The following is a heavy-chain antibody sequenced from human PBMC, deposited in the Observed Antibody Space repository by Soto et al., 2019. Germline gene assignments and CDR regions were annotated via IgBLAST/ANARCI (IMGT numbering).Heavy chain of an antibody. J-gene: IGHJ6*02. CDR3: ARFLWGYYGNDCYPLDV. V-gene: IGHV4-59*01. CDR1: GGSISGYY. D-gene: IGHD2-21*02. Sequence: PSETLSLTCTVSGGSISGYYWSWIRQPPGKGLEWIGYMYNTGSTVYNPSFKSRVTISVDTSKNQFSLKLNSVTAADTAVYYCARFLWGYYGNDCYPLDVWGQGTTVTVSS. CDR2: MYNTGST.